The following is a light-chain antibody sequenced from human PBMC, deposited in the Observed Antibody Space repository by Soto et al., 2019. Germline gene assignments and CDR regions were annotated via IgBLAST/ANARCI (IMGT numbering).Light chain of an antibody. CDR1: SSDVGGYNY. CDR2: DVS. J-gene: IGLJ1*01. V-gene: IGLV2-11*01. CDR3: CSYAGTYTYV. Sequence: QSALTHPRSVSGSPGQSVTVSCTGTSSDVGGYNYVSWYQQHPGKAPKLMIYDVSKRPSGVPDRFSGSKSGNTASLTISGLKAEDEADYYCCSYAGTYTYVFATGTKLTVL.